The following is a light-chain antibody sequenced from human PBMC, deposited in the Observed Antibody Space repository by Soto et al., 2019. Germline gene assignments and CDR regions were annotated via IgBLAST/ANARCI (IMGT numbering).Light chain of an antibody. CDR2: GAS. Sequence: IMMTTSPSTLSVYPGDRATLSCRASQSVSSNLAWYQQKPGQAPRLLFYGASSRATGIPDRFSGSGSGTDFTLTISRLEPEDFAVYYCQQSGSSPWTFGQGTKVDI. V-gene: IGKV3-20*01. J-gene: IGKJ1*01. CDR1: QSVSSN. CDR3: QQSGSSPWT.